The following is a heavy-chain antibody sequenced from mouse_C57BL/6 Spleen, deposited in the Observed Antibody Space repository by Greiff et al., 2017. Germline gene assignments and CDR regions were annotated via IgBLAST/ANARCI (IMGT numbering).Heavy chain of an antibody. D-gene: IGHD2-12*01. CDR2: IDPDTGGP. CDR3: TRKRRASDAMDD. V-gene: IGHV1-15*01. J-gene: IGHJ4*01. CDR1: GYTFTDYD. Sequence: QVQLQQSGAELVRPGASVTLSCKASGYTFTDYDMHWVKQTPVHGLEWIGAIDPDTGGPAYNQKFKGKAILTADKSSSTAYMELRSLTSEDAAVYYWTRKRRASDAMDDWGQGTAVTVAS.